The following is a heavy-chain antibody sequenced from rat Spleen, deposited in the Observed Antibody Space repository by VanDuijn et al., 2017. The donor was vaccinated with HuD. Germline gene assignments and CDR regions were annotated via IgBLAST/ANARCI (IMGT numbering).Heavy chain of an antibody. CDR2: ISASGGSS. J-gene: IGHJ2*01. Sequence: EVQLVESGGGLVQPGRSLKLSCTASGLSFSNYDMAWVRQAPTKGLEWVASISASGGSSYYRDSVKGRFTISRDNAKSTLYLQMNNLRSEDTATYYCTRGTYCRHWGQGVMVTVSS. CDR3: TRGTYCRH. CDR1: GLSFSNYD. V-gene: IGHV5-25*01. D-gene: IGHD1-9*01.